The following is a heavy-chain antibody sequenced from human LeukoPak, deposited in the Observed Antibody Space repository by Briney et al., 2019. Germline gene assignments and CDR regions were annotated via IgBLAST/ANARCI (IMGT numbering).Heavy chain of an antibody. CDR1: GYTLTELS. CDR3: ARDTITTFDY. J-gene: IGHJ4*02. V-gene: IGHV1-18*01. CDR2: ISAYNGNT. Sequence: ASVKVSCKVSGYTLTELSMHWVRQAPGQGLEWMGWISAYNGNTNYAQKLQGRVTMTTDTSTSTAYMELRSLRSDDTAVYYCARDTITTFDYWGQGTLVTVSS. D-gene: IGHD3-3*01.